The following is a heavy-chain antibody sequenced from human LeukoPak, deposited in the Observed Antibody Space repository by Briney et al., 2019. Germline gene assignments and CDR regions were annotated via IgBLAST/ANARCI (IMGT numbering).Heavy chain of an antibody. CDR3: ARPTSGTAWNFEY. CDR2: IYYSGST. Sequence: PSETLSLTCTVSGYSISSGYYWGWFRQPPGKGLEWIGTIYYSGSTYYNPSLKSRVTISLDPSKNQFSLKLSSVTAADTAVYYCARPTSGTAWNFEYWGQGTLVTVSS. J-gene: IGHJ4*02. D-gene: IGHD1-1*01. V-gene: IGHV4-38-2*02. CDR1: GYSISSGYY.